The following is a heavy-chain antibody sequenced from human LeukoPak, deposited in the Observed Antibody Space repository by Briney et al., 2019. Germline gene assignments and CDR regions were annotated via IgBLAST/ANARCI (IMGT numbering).Heavy chain of an antibody. Sequence: GASLRLSCAASGFTFSSYAMHWVRQAPGKGLEWVSAISGNGGSTYYADSVKGRFTISRDNSKNSLYLQMNSLRAEDTAVYYCAKAVREGTAMVSSYYYGMDVWGRGTMVIVSS. V-gene: IGHV3-23*01. J-gene: IGHJ6*02. CDR3: AKAVREGTAMVSSYYYGMDV. CDR2: ISGNGGST. CDR1: GFTFSSYA. D-gene: IGHD5-18*01.